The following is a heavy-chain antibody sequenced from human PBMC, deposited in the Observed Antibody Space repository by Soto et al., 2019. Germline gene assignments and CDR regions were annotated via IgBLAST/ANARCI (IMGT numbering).Heavy chain of an antibody. J-gene: IGHJ4*02. CDR2: INQDGSER. CDR1: GFTFSTYW. CDR3: VCGGNFFVY. D-gene: IGHD3-16*01. Sequence: EVQLVESGGGWVQPGGSLRLPCAASGFTFSTYWMTLVRQPPGKGLEGVASINQDGSERYYVDSGRGRFTISRDNAKNSLYLQMNSMRAEDTAVYYCVCGGNFFVYWGQGTLVTVSP. V-gene: IGHV3-7*01.